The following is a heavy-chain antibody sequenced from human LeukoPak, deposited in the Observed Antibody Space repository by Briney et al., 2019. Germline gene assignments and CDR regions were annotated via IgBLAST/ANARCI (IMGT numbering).Heavy chain of an antibody. Sequence: GGSLTLSCAVSGFTSDDYAIQWVRHAPGGGLEWVSGISWNSGRIGYTNSVKGRFTISRDNAKDTLYLQMNSLRAEDTALYYCAKEGALRRKSYRETAQYYFDYWGQGTLVTVSS. V-gene: IGHV3-9*02. CDR3: AKEGALRRKSYRETAQYYFDY. D-gene: IGHD1-26*01. CDR1: GFTSDDYA. J-gene: IGHJ4*02. CDR2: ISWNSGRI.